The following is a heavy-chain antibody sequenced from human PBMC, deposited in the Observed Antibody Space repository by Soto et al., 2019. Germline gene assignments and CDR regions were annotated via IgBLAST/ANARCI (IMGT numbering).Heavy chain of an antibody. Sequence: GASGKVSGKASGYTFTSYGISWVRQAPGQGLEWMGWISAYNGNTNYAQKLQGRVTMTTDTSTSTAYMELRSLRSDDTAVYYCARGAGYCSGGSCYGNYWGQGTLVTVSS. CDR1: GYTFTSYG. V-gene: IGHV1-18*01. D-gene: IGHD2-15*01. J-gene: IGHJ4*02. CDR3: ARGAGYCSGGSCYGNY. CDR2: ISAYNGNT.